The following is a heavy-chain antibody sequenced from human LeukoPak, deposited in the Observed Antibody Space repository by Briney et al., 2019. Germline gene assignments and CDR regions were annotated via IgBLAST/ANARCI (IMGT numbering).Heavy chain of an antibody. CDR2: ISAYNGNT. CDR1: GYTFTSYG. Sequence: ASVKVSCKASGYTFTSYGISWVRQAPGQGLEWMGWISAYNGNTNYAQKLQGRVTITRDTSASTAYMELSSLRSEDTAVYYCAREALDTMIVVVITSGMDVWGQGTTVTVSS. D-gene: IGHD3-22*01. J-gene: IGHJ6*02. CDR3: AREALDTMIVVVITSGMDV. V-gene: IGHV1-18*01.